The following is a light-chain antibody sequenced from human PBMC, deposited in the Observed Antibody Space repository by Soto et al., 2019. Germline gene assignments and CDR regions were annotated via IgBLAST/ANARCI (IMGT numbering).Light chain of an antibody. CDR3: ASYRNSIAWV. V-gene: IGLV2-14*01. Sequence: QYVLTEHASVAGSPGQSIAISCTGTSSDLGGYSHVSWFQQHPGKAPKLLLYEVTERPSGVSNRFSGSKSGNTASLTISGLQAADEADYYCASYRNSIAWVFGHGTRVTVL. CDR1: SSDLGGYSH. J-gene: IGLJ1*01. CDR2: EVT.